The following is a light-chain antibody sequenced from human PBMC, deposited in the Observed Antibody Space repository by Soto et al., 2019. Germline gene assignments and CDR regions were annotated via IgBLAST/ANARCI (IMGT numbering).Light chain of an antibody. CDR1: QSVRSY. CDR3: QQRSSWPQIT. V-gene: IGKV3-11*01. Sequence: EIVLTQSPATLSLSPGERATLSCRASQSVRSYLDWYQQKPGQAPRLLIYDASNRATGIPARFSGSGSGTDFTLTISSRDPEDFSVYYCQQRSSWPQITFGQGTRLEIK. CDR2: DAS. J-gene: IGKJ5*01.